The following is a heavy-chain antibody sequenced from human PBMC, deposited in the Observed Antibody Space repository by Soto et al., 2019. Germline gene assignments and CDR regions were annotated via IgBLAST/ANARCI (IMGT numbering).Heavy chain of an antibody. D-gene: IGHD3-3*01. CDR3: ARARFDSWSHIYYGLDV. V-gene: IGHV4-34*01. J-gene: IGHJ6*02. CDR2: INHSGST. CDR1: GGSVSGYY. Sequence: AETLSLTCAVYGGSVSGYYWTWLRQPPGKGLEWIGEINHSGSTDYNPALQSRVTMSVDTAKNQFSLRGTSVTAADAAVYYCARARFDSWSHIYYGLDVWGQGTTVIVSS.